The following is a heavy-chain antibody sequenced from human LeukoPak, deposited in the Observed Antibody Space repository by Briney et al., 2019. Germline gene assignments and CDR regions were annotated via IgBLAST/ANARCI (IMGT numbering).Heavy chain of an antibody. D-gene: IGHD6-13*01. CDR1: GFTFSSYS. Sequence: GGSLRLSCAASGFTFSSYSMNWVRQAPGKGLEWVSSISSSSSYIYYADSVKGRFTISRDNAKSSLYLQMNSLRAEDTAVYYCARGLPYSSSPNWFDPWGQGTLITVSS. CDR2: ISSSSSYI. V-gene: IGHV3-21*01. J-gene: IGHJ5*02. CDR3: ARGLPYSSSPNWFDP.